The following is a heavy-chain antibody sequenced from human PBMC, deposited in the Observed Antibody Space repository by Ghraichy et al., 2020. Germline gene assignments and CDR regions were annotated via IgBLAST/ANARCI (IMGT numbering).Heavy chain of an antibody. J-gene: IGHJ4*02. Sequence: SETLSLTCAVYGGSFSGYYWSWIRQPPGKGLEWIGEINHSGSTNYNPSLKSRVTISVDTSKNQFSLKLSSVTAADTAVYYCARRGYGYSSGWYNGWGQGTLVTVSS. V-gene: IGHV4-34*01. CDR3: ARRGYGYSSGWYNG. CDR1: GGSFSGYY. CDR2: INHSGST. D-gene: IGHD6-19*01.